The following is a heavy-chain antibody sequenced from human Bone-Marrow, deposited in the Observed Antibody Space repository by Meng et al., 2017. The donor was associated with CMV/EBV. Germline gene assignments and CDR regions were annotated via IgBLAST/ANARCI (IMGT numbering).Heavy chain of an antibody. D-gene: IGHD2-2*01. CDR1: GFTFSNAW. CDR3: TTKGGRYCSSTSCYEVFDY. Sequence: GGSLRLSCAASGFTFSNAWMSWVRQAPGKGLEWVGRIKSKTDGGTTDYAATVKGRFTISRDDSKNTLYLQMNSLKTEDTAVYYCTTKGGRYCSSTSCYEVFDYWGQGTLVTVSS. V-gene: IGHV3-15*01. J-gene: IGHJ4*02. CDR2: IKSKTDGGTT.